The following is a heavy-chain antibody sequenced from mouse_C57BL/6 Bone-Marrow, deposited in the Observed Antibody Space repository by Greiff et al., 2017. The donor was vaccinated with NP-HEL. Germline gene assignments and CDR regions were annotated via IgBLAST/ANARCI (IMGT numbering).Heavy chain of an antibody. CDR3: TRYYYGSSPFAY. D-gene: IGHD1-1*01. CDR2: ISSGGDYI. V-gene: IGHV5-9-1*02. CDR1: GFTFRSYA. J-gene: IGHJ3*01. Sequence: SVYCFVKPGGSLPLSCAASGFTFRSYALSFFRPTPFTRLAWVAYISSGGDYIYYADTVKGRFTISRDNARNTLYLQMSSLKSEDTAMYYCTRYYYGSSPFAYWGQGTLVTVSA.